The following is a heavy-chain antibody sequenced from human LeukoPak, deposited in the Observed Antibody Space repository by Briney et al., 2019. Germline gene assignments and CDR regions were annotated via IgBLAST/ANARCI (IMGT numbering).Heavy chain of an antibody. V-gene: IGHV3-30*04. D-gene: IGHD2/OR15-2a*01. CDR1: GFTFSSYA. CDR2: ISYDGSNK. CDR3: AKGGNIRILDYYYYMDV. Sequence: GGSLRLSCAASGFTFSSYAMHWVRQAPGKGLEWVAVISYDGSNKYYADSVKGRFTISRDNSKNTLYMQMNSLKVEDTAVYYCAKGGNIRILDYYYYMDVWGKGTTVTVSS. J-gene: IGHJ6*03.